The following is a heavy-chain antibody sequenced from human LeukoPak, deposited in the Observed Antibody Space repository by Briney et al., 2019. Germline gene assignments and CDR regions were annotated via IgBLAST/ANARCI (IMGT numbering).Heavy chain of an antibody. V-gene: IGHV3-21*01. D-gene: IGHD6-13*01. CDR2: ISSSSSYI. J-gene: IGHJ4*02. CDR1: GFTFSSYS. Sequence: GGSLRLSCAASGFTFSSYSMNWVRQAPGKGLEWVSSISSSSSYIYYADSVKGRFTISRDNAKNSLYLQMDSLRAEDTAVYYCARDPAAGIDYWGQGTLVTVSS. CDR3: ARDPAAGIDY.